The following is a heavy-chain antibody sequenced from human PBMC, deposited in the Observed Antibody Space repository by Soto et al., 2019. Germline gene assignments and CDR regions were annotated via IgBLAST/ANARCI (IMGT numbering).Heavy chain of an antibody. D-gene: IGHD2-8*01. CDR2: ISGSGGST. CDR3: AKEEVGDIVLMVYAIPPFWHY. V-gene: IGHV3-23*01. Sequence: PGGSLRLSCAASGFTFSSYAMGWVRQAPGKGLEWVSAISGSGGSTYYADSVKGRFTISRDNSKNTLYLQMNSLRAEDTAVYYCAKEEVGDIVLMVYAIPPFWHYWGQGTLVTVSS. CDR1: GFTFSSYA. J-gene: IGHJ4*02.